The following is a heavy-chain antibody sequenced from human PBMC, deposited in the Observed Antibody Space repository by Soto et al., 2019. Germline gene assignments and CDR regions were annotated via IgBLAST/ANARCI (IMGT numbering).Heavy chain of an antibody. Sequence: GGSLRLSCAASGFTFSSYGMHWVRQAPGKGLEWVAVIWYDGSNKYYADSVKGRFTISRDNSKNTLYLQMNSLRAEDTAVYYCARDFGLATVTTIHYYYYGMDVRGQGTTVTVSS. CDR3: ARDFGLATVTTIHYYYYGMDV. CDR1: GFTFSSYG. J-gene: IGHJ6*02. V-gene: IGHV3-33*01. D-gene: IGHD4-17*01. CDR2: IWYDGSNK.